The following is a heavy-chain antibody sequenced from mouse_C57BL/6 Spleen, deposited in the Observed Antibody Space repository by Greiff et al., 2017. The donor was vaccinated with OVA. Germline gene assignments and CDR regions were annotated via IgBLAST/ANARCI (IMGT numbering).Heavy chain of an antibody. J-gene: IGHJ1*03. V-gene: IGHV5-17*01. CDR2: ISSGSSTI. CDR3: AKGASYDGYPYWYFDV. D-gene: IGHD2-3*01. Sequence: EVQGVESGGGLVKPGGSLKLSCAASGFTFSDYGMHWVRQAPEKGLEWVAYISSGSSTIYYADTVKGRFTISRDNAKNTLFLQMTSLRSEDTAMYYCAKGASYDGYPYWYFDVWGTGTTVTVSS. CDR1: GFTFSDYG.